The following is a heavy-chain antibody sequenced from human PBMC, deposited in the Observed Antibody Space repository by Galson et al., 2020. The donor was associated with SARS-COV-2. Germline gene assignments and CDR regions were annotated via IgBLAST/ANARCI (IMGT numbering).Heavy chain of an antibody. Sequence: GESLKISCAASGFTFSTYWMHWVRQVPGRGLVWVSHINSDGTDTTYADSVKGRFTISRDNAINTLYLHMNSLRADDTAIYYCARGAGGYAFDLWGQGTMVTVSS. CDR2: INSDGTDT. V-gene: IGHV3-74*01. J-gene: IGHJ3*01. CDR3: ARGAGGYAFDL. D-gene: IGHD5-12*01. CDR1: GFTFSTYW.